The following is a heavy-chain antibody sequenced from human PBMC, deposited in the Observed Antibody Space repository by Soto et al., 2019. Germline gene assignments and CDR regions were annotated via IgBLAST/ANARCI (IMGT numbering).Heavy chain of an antibody. CDR3: ATAQYCSSTSCYARALISYYYYGMDV. D-gene: IGHD2-2*01. V-gene: IGHV1-69*13. CDR1: GGTFSSYA. J-gene: IGHJ6*02. Sequence: SVKVSCKASGGTFSSYAISWVRQAPGQGLEWMGGIIPIFGTANYAQKFQGRVTITADESTSTAYMELSSLRSEDTAVYYCATAQYCSSTSCYARALISYYYYGMDVWGQGTTVTVSS. CDR2: IIPIFGTA.